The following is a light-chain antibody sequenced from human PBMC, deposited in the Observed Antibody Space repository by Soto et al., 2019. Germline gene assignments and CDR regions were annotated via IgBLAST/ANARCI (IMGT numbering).Light chain of an antibody. J-gene: IGKJ1*01. V-gene: IGKV3-20*01. CDR1: QSVTSSY. CDR3: QQYGSSPRT. CDR2: GAS. Sequence: ESVLTQSPGTLSLSPGERATLSCRASQSVTSSYLAWYQQKPGQAPRLLIYGASSRATGIPDRFSGSGSGTDFTLTISRLEPEDFAVYYFQQYGSSPRTFGQGTKVEIK.